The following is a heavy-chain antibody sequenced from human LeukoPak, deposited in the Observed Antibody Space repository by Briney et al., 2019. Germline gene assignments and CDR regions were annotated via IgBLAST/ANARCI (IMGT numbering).Heavy chain of an antibody. CDR3: ARDRAVAAVDIFDH. D-gene: IGHD6-19*01. CDR2: INPSGGST. V-gene: IGHV1-46*01. J-gene: IGHJ4*02. CDR1: GYSFTSYY. Sequence: GASVKVSCKESGYSFTSYYIHWVGQAPGQGLEGVGIINPSGGSTSYAQKFQARLTMTRDTSTSTVYMELSSLRSEDTAVYYCARDRAVAAVDIFDHWGQGILVTVSS.